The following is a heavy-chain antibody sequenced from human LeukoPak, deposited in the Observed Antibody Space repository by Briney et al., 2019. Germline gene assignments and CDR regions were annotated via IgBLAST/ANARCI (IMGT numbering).Heavy chain of an antibody. CDR2: INSDGSST. Sequence: GGSLRLSCAASGFTFSSYWMHWVRQAPGKGLVWVSRINSDGSSTSYADSVKGRFTISRDNAKNTLYLQMNNLRAEDTAVYYCARAGTGYYDFWSGYYTSVYFDYWGQGTLVTVSS. D-gene: IGHD3-3*01. V-gene: IGHV3-74*01. J-gene: IGHJ4*02. CDR3: ARAGTGYYDFWSGYYTSVYFDY. CDR1: GFTFSSYW.